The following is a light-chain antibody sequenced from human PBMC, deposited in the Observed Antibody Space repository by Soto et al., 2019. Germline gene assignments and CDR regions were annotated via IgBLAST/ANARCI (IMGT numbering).Light chain of an antibody. J-gene: IGLJ3*02. CDR3: HSYARGTLV. CDR1: SSEFGSYSV. Sequence: QPVLTQSASVSGSPGQSITISCTGTSSEFGSYSVVSWYQQHPGKAPKLLIYEATKRPSGVSNRFSGSESGNTASLTISGLQAEDEADYYCHSYARGTLVFDGGTKVTVL. CDR2: EAT. V-gene: IGLV2-23*01.